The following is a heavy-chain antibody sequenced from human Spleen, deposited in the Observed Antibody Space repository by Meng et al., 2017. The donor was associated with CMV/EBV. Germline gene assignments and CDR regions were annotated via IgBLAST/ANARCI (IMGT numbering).Heavy chain of an antibody. D-gene: IGHD2-21*02. V-gene: IGHV4-59*01. CDR3: ARHYSVGVTTGDY. CDR2: IYYTGST. CDR1: GGSFGNYH. Sequence: SETLSLTCSVSGGSFGNYHWSWVRQSPGKALEWIGYIYYTGSTKYNPSLKSRVVMSVDTSNIQFSLKLNSVTAADTAVYYCARHYSVGVTTGDYWGQGTLVTVSS. J-gene: IGHJ4*02.